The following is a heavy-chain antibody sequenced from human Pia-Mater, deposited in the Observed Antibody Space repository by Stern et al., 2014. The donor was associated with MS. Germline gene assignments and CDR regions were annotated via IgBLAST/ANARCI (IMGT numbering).Heavy chain of an antibody. CDR3: ARDYGMTTTTGAFDI. V-gene: IGHV1-69*06. CDR2: IIPIFGTA. Sequence: VHLVESGAEVKKPGSSVKVSCKASGGTFSSYAISWVRQAPGQGLEWLGGIIPIFGTANYAQTFHGRVPLTPANSPSTAYMELSSLRSEDTAVYYCARDYGMTTTTGAFDIWGQGTMVTVSS. CDR1: GGTFSSYA. J-gene: IGHJ3*02. D-gene: IGHD5-24*01.